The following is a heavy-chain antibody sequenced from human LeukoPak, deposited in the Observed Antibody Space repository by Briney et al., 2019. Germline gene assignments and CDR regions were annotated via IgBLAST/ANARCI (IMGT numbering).Heavy chain of an antibody. D-gene: IGHD5-12*01. J-gene: IGHJ5*02. CDR1: GYTFTGYY. CDR2: INPNSGGT. V-gene: IGHV1-2*02. Sequence: ASVKVSCKASGYTFTGYYMHWVRQTPGQGLEWMGWINPNSGGTNYAQKFQGRVTMTRDTSISTAYMELSRLRSDDTAVYYCARDINSGYDYGWFDPWGQGTLVTVSS. CDR3: ARDINSGYDYGWFDP.